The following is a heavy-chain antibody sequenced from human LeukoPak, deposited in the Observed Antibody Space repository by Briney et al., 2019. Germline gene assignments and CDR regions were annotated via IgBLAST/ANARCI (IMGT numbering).Heavy chain of an antibody. V-gene: IGHV1-46*01. Sequence: ASVKVSCKASGYTFTGYYMHWVRQAPGQGLEWMGLINPSGGSTSYAQKFQGRVTTTRDTSPSTVYMQLSSLRSEDTAVYYCARAAGHSSAYYSDYWGQGTLVSVPS. D-gene: IGHD3-22*01. CDR2: INPSGGST. CDR3: ARAAGHSSAYYSDY. J-gene: IGHJ4*02. CDR1: GYTFTGYY.